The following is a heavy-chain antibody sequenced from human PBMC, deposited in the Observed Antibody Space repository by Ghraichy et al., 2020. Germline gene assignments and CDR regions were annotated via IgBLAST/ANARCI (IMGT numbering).Heavy chain of an antibody. J-gene: IGHJ6*02. CDR1: GFSVSDYG. D-gene: IGHD4-23*01. CDR2: ISSSSITI. CDR3: ARDIRELSGGRCYSYYYGMDV. V-gene: IGHV3-48*02. Sequence: GGSLRLSCDASGFSVSDYGMNWVRQAPGKGLESISFISSSSITIYYADSVKGRFTISRDNDKDSLYLQMNSLRDEDTAVYYCARDIRELSGGRCYSYYYGMDVWGQGTTVTVSS.